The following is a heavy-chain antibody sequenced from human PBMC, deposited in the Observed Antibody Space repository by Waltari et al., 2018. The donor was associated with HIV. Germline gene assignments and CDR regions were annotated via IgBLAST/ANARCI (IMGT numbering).Heavy chain of an antibody. J-gene: IGHJ4*02. CDR2: INWNGGST. CDR3: ARDYGSGSYYNY. CDR1: GCHFDVYG. V-gene: IGHV3-20*04. D-gene: IGHD3-10*01. Sequence: EVQLVEPGGGVVRPGGPLRLSCVASGCHFDVYGMSWVRLAPGKGLEWVSGINWNGGSTSYADSVKGRFSISRDNAKNSLYLQMNSLRAEDTALDYCARDYGSGSYYNYWGQGTLVTVSS.